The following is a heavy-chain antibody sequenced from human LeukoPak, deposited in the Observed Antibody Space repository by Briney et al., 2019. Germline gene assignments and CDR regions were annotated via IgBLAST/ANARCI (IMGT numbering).Heavy chain of an antibody. CDR1: GGSISSSSYY. D-gene: IGHD2-15*01. CDR3: ARDSPPAYCSGGSCYFDY. J-gene: IGHJ4*02. Sequence: TSETLSLTCTVSGGSISSSSYYWGWIRQPPGKGLEWIGSIYYSGSTYYNPSLKSRVTISVDTSKNEFSLKLSSVTAADTAVYCARDSPPAYCSGGSCYFDYWGQGTLVTVSS. V-gene: IGHV4-39*02. CDR2: IYYSGST.